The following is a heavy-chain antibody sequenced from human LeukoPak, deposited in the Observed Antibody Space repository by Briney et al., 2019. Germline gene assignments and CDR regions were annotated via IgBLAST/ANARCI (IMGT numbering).Heavy chain of an antibody. Sequence: SETLSLTCTVSGGSMSGYFWSWIRQPPGKGLEWIGYIYYSGSTNYNPSLKSRVTISVDTSKNQFSLKLSSVTAADTAVYYCARPFVDYYDSSGYYPEGSWFDPWGQGTLVTVSS. CDR1: GGSMSGYF. CDR2: IYYSGST. D-gene: IGHD3-22*01. J-gene: IGHJ5*02. V-gene: IGHV4-59*08. CDR3: ARPFVDYYDSSGYYPEGSWFDP.